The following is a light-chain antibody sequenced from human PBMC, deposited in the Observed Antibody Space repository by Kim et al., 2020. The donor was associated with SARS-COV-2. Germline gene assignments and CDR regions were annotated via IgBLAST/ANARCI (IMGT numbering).Light chain of an antibody. CDR3: QQHGSSPRT. J-gene: IGKJ2*01. Sequence: LSPGENATLSCRASQTVGSRYLAWYQQKPGQSPRLLIYGTSSRATGIPDRFSGSGSGTDITLTINRLEPEDFAVYYCQQHGSSPRTFGQGTKLEI. CDR2: GTS. CDR1: QTVGSRY. V-gene: IGKV3-20*01.